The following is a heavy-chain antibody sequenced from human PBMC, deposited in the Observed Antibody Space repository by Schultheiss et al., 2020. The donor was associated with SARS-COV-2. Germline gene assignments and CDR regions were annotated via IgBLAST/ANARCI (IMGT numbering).Heavy chain of an antibody. D-gene: IGHD5-18*01. CDR3: AGDARGYSYGYYYYYYMDV. Sequence: GGSLRLSCTPSGFMFSSYAMNWVRQAPGKGLEWVSSISSSSSYKYYADSLKGRFTISRDHSKNSLFLQMNSLRAEDTAMYYCAGDARGYSYGYYYYYYMDVWGKGTTVTVSS. J-gene: IGHJ6*03. CDR1: GFMFSSYA. CDR2: ISSSSSYK. V-gene: IGHV3-21*01.